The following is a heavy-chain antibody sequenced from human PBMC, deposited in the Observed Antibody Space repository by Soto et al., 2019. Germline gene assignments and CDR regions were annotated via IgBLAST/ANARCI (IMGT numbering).Heavy chain of an antibody. Sequence: ASVKVSCKASGYTFTGYYMHWVRQAPGQGLEWMGWINPNSGGTNYAQKFQGWVTMTRDTSISTAYMELSRLRSDDTAVYYCARDRVSGYYGMDVWGQGTTVTVSS. CDR2: INPNSGGT. CDR1: GYTFTGYY. D-gene: IGHD3-3*01. V-gene: IGHV1-2*04. CDR3: ARDRVSGYYGMDV. J-gene: IGHJ6*02.